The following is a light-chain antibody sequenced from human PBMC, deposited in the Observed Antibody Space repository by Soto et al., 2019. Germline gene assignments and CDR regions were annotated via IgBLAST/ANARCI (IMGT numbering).Light chain of an antibody. J-gene: IGKJ5*01. Sequence: AIQLTQSPSSLSASVGDRVTITCRASQGISSALAWFQQKPGKSPKVLIYDASSLEGGVPSRFSGSGSGTDFTLTISSLQPEDFATYYCQQFNSYPITFGQGTRLEIK. CDR2: DAS. V-gene: IGKV1-13*02. CDR1: QGISSA. CDR3: QQFNSYPIT.